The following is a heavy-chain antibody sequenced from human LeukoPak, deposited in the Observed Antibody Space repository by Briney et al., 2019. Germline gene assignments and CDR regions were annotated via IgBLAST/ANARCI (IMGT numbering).Heavy chain of an antibody. J-gene: IGHJ4*02. V-gene: IGHV2-70*01. D-gene: IGHD4-17*01. CDR3: ARISAYGDYYFDY. CDR2: IDWDDDK. Sequence: TLSLTCVVSGGSVSSGGYSWSWIRQPPGKALEWLALIDWDDDKYYSTSLKTRLTISKDTFKNQVVLTMTNIYPVDTATYYCARISAYGDYYFDYWGQGTLVTVSS. CDR1: GGSVSSGGYS.